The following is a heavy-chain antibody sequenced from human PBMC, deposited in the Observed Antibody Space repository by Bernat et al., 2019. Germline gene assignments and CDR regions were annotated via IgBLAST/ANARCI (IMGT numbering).Heavy chain of an antibody. CDR1: GFTFINAW. CDR3: TTVPRVLYGDYMYFDY. D-gene: IGHD4-17*01. Sequence: EVQLVESGGGLVKPGGSLRLSFAASGFTFINAWMNWVRQAPGNGLEWVGRIKSKTDGGTTDYAAPVKGRFTISRDDSKNTLYLQMNSLKTEDTAVYYCTTVPRVLYGDYMYFDYWGQGTLVTVSS. CDR2: IKSKTDGGTT. V-gene: IGHV3-15*07. J-gene: IGHJ4*02.